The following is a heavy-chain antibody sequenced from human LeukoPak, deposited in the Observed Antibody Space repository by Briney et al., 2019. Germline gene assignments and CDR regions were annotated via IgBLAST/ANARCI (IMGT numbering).Heavy chain of an antibody. V-gene: IGHV3-30*03. CDR1: GFTFSSYG. D-gene: IGHD3-10*01. J-gene: IGHJ6*02. Sequence: PGGSLGLSCAASGFTFSSYGMHWVRQAPGKGLEWVAVISYDGSNKYYADSVKGRFTISRDNAKNTLYLQMNSLRAEDTAVYYCARGNYYGMDVWGQGTTVTVSS. CDR3: ARGNYYGMDV. CDR2: ISYDGSNK.